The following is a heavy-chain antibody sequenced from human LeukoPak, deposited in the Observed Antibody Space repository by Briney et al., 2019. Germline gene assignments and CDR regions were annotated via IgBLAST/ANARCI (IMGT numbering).Heavy chain of an antibody. CDR3: ARRGIPVDY. Sequence: GGSLRLSCAASGFTFSGYPIHWVRQAPGKGLEWVAVISYDGSNKYYADSVKGRFTISRDNSKNTLYLQMNSLRAEDTAVYYCARRGIPVDYWGQGTLVTVSS. V-gene: IGHV3-30-3*01. J-gene: IGHJ4*02. CDR2: ISYDGSNK. D-gene: IGHD3-16*01. CDR1: GFTFSGYP.